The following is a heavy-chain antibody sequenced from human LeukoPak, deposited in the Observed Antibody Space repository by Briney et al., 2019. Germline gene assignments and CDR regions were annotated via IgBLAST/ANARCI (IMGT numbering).Heavy chain of an antibody. D-gene: IGHD2-2*01. CDR1: GFTFSSYG. Sequence: GGSLRLSCAASGFTFSSYGMHWVRQAPGKGLEWVAFIRYDGSNKYYADSVKGRFTISRDNSKNTLSLQMNSLKGEDTAVYYCVKDSRQLISPRPFYFDNWGQGSLVTVSS. J-gene: IGHJ4*02. CDR2: IRYDGSNK. V-gene: IGHV3-30*02. CDR3: VKDSRQLISPRPFYFDN.